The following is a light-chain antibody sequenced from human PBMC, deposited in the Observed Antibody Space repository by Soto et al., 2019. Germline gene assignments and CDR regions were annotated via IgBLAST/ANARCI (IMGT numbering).Light chain of an antibody. J-gene: IGKJ1*01. V-gene: IGKV1-5*03. CDR1: QTISSW. Sequence: DIQMTQSPSTLSGSVGDRVTITCRASQTISSWLAWYQQKPGKAPKLLSYKASTLKSGVPSRFSGSGSGTEFTLTISSLQPDDFATYYCQHYNSYSEAFGQGTKGELK. CDR3: QHYNSYSEA. CDR2: KAS.